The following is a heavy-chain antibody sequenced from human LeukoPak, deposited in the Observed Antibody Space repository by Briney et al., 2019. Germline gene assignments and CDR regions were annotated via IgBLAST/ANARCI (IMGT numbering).Heavy chain of an antibody. CDR3: AREVSAGNYFDY. J-gene: IGHJ4*02. CDR1: GFTFSSYS. CDR2: TSYDGSNK. V-gene: IGHV3-30*03. Sequence: GGSLRLSCAASGFTFSSYSMNWVRQAPGKGLEWVSVTSYDGSNKCYADSVKGRFTISGDSSKNTLYLQMNSLRAEDTAVYYCAREVSAGNYFDYWGQGTLVTVYS. D-gene: IGHD6-25*01.